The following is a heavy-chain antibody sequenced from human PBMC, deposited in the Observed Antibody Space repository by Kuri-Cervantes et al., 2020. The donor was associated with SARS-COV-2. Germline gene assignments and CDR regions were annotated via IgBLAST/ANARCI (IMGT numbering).Heavy chain of an antibody. J-gene: IGHJ5*02. CDR2: IFWNDEK. CDR1: GFSLSTSGVG. Sequence: SGPTLVKPTQTLTLTCDISGFSLSTSGVGVGWIRQPPGKALEWLGFIFWNDEKRYSPSLKSRLTITKDTSKNQAVLTMTNMDPVDTATYYCAHRRGPLNWFDPWGQGTLVTVSS. CDR3: AHRRGPLNWFDP. V-gene: IGHV2-5*01. D-gene: IGHD3-16*01.